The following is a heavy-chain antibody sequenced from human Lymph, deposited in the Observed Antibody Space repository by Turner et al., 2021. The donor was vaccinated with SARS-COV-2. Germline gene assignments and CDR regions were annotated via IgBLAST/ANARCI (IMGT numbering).Heavy chain of an antibody. CDR3: ATVLCTGSSCYYYGMDV. V-gene: IGHV1-24*01. CDR1: GYTLTELS. CDR2: FDTEDGEI. D-gene: IGHD2-15*01. J-gene: IGHJ6*02. Sequence: QVQLVQSGAEVKKPGASVRVSCKVSGYTLTELSMHWVRQPPGKGLEWMVGFDTEDGEIIYAQKFQGRVTMTEDTSTDTAYMELSSLRSEDTAVYYCATVLCTGSSCYYYGMDVWGQGTTVTVSS.